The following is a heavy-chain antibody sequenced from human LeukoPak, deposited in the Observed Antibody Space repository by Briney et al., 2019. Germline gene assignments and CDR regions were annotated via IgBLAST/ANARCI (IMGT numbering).Heavy chain of an antibody. Sequence: SETLSLTCSVSGGSISSSDFYWGWIRQPPGKGLEWIGTIYYTGSTYYNPSLKSRVTISVDTSKNQFSLRLTSVTAADTAVYFCARSGSSSGWYNYWGQGTLVTVSS. CDR2: IYYTGST. CDR3: ARSGSSSGWYNY. J-gene: IGHJ4*02. D-gene: IGHD6-19*01. CDR1: GGSISSSDFY. V-gene: IGHV4-39*07.